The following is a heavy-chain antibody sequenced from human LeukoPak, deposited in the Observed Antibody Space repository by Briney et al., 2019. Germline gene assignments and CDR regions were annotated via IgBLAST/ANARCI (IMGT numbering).Heavy chain of an antibody. Sequence: SETLSLTCTVSGGSISSYYWSWIRQPAGKGLEWIGRIYTSGSTNYNPSLKSRVTISVDKSKNQFSLKLSSVTAADTAVSYCARGDEWYFDYWGQGTLVTVSS. V-gene: IGHV4-4*07. CDR2: IYTSGST. D-gene: IGHD3-3*01. J-gene: IGHJ4*02. CDR3: ARGDEWYFDY. CDR1: GGSISSYY.